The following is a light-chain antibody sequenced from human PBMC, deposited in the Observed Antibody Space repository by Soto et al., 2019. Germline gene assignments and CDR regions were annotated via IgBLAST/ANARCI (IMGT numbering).Light chain of an antibody. V-gene: IGLV4-69*01. Sequence: QSVLTQSPSASASLGASVKLTCTLSSGPGRYGIAWHHQQPDKGPRFLMRLNSDGSHFKGDGIPDRFSGSSSGAEHYLTISRLKSEDEADYYCQTWGAGIQVFGGGTKLTVL. CDR3: QTWGAGIQV. CDR1: SGPGRYG. CDR2: LNSDGSH. J-gene: IGLJ3*02.